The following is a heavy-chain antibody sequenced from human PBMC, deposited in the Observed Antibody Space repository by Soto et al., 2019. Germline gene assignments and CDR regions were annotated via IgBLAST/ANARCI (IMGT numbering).Heavy chain of an antibody. CDR2: IYYTGSS. D-gene: IGHD7-27*01. Sequence: SETLSLTCTVSNGSISTYDYYWAWIRQPPGKGLEWIGTIYYTGSSYSHPSLRSRVTISVDTSKNQVFLRLTSVTATDTAVDYGARRPRVTGDDYYFDFSGRGTLVTVSS. J-gene: IGHJ4*02. V-gene: IGHV4-39*01. CDR3: ARRPRVTGDDYYFDF. CDR1: NGSISTYDYY.